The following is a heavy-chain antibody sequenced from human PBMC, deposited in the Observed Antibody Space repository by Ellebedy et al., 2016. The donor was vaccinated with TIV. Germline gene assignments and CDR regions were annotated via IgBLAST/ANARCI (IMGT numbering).Heavy chain of an antibody. Sequence: SETLSLXXTVSGGSISSYYWSWIRQPAGKGLEWIGRIYTSGSTNYNPSLKSRVTMSVDTSKNQFSLKLSSVTAADTAVYYCARGLAHGDGGVYWGQGTLVTVSS. D-gene: IGHD4-17*01. J-gene: IGHJ4*02. CDR1: GGSISSYY. CDR3: ARGLAHGDGGVY. V-gene: IGHV4-4*07. CDR2: IYTSGST.